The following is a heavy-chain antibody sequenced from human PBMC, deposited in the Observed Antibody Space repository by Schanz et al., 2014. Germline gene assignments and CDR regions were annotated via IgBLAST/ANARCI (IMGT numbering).Heavy chain of an antibody. CDR3: ARDNYYGSGSCAY. V-gene: IGHV3-7*01. D-gene: IGHD3-10*01. J-gene: IGHJ4*02. CDR2: IKQDGSEK. CDR1: GFTFSSYA. Sequence: EVQLLESGGGLVQPGESLRLSCAASGFTFSSYAMTWVRQAPGKGLEWVANIKQDGSEKYYVDAVKGRFTISRDNAKNSMYLHMKSLRGEDTAVYYCARDNYYGSGSCAYWGQGTLVTVSS.